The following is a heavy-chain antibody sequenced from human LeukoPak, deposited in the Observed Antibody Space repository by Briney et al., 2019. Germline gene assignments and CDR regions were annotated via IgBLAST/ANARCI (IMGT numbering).Heavy chain of an antibody. CDR2: IYTSGST. J-gene: IGHJ4*02. V-gene: IGHV4-4*07. Sequence: SETLSLTCTVSGGSISSYYWSWIRQPPGKGLEWIGRIYTSGSTNYNPSLKSRVTISVDTSKNQFSLKLSSVTAADTAVYYCARSEPGGATGLDYWGQGTLVTVSS. D-gene: IGHD1-26*01. CDR1: GGSISSYY. CDR3: ARSEPGGATGLDY.